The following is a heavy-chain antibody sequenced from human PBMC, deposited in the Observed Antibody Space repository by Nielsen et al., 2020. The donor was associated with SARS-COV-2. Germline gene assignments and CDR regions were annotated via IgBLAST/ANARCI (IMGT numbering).Heavy chain of an antibody. V-gene: IGHV5-51*01. J-gene: IGHJ4*02. Sequence: GGSLRLSCEASGYSFSSYWNAWVRQRTGKGLAWMGIIYPGDSETKYSPSFQGQVTMSVDKSLRTAYLQWRTLKASDTAMYYCARRHMIPFGAGTYHFDFWGQGTLVTVSS. CDR3: ARRHMIPFGAGTYHFDF. D-gene: IGHD3-16*01. CDR2: IYPGDSET. CDR1: GYSFSSYW.